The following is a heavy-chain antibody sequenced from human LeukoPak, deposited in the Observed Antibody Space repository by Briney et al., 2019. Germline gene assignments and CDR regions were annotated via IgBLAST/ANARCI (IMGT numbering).Heavy chain of an antibody. V-gene: IGHV3-30*02. CDR3: AKYAAHEEVYYDSI. CDR2: IRYDGSNK. J-gene: IGHJ4*02. Sequence: PGGSLSLSCAASGFTFSSYGMHWVRQAPGKGLEWVAFIRYDGSNKYYADSVKGRFTISRDNSKNTLYLQMNSLRAEDTAVYYCAKYAAHEEVYYDSIWGQGTLVTVSS. D-gene: IGHD3-22*01. CDR1: GFTFSSYG.